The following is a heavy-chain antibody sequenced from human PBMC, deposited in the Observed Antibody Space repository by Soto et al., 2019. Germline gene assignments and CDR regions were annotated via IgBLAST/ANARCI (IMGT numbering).Heavy chain of an antibody. V-gene: IGHV4-59*12. CDR2: IYYSGST. Sequence: SETLSLTCTVSGGSISIYYWSWIRQPPGKGLEWIGYIYYSGSTNYNPSLKSRVTISVDTSKNQFSLKLSSVTAADTAVYYCARDKHDFWSGDRVTDYYMDVWGKGTTVTVSS. J-gene: IGHJ6*03. CDR1: GGSISIYY. CDR3: ARDKHDFWSGDRVTDYYMDV. D-gene: IGHD3-3*01.